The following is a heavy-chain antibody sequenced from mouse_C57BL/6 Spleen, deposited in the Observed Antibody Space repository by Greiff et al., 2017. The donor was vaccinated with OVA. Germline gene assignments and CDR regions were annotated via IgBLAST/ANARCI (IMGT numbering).Heavy chain of an antibody. Sequence: EVQGVESGGGLVKPGGSLKLSCAASGLTFSDYGMHWVRQAPEKGLEWVAYISSGSSTIYYADTVKGRFTISRDNAKNTLFLQMTSLRSEDTAMYYCAKAMGGYLDYWGQGTTLTVSS. CDR2: ISSGSSTI. CDR3: AKAMGGYLDY. CDR1: GLTFSDYG. D-gene: IGHD1-1*02. J-gene: IGHJ2*01. V-gene: IGHV5-17*01.